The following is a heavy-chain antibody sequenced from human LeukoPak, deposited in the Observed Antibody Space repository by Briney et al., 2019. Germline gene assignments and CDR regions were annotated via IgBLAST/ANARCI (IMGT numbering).Heavy chain of an antibody. CDR2: IYYSGST. CDR3: ARLPYYYDSSGYHPNDAFDI. D-gene: IGHD3-22*01. CDR1: GGSISSSRYY. V-gene: IGHV4-39*01. Sequence: SETLSLTCTVSGGSISSSRYYWGWIRQPPGKGLEWIGSIYYSGSTYYNPSLKSRVTISVDTSKNQYSLKLSSVTAADTAVYYCARLPYYYDSSGYHPNDAFDIWGQGTMVTVSS. J-gene: IGHJ3*02.